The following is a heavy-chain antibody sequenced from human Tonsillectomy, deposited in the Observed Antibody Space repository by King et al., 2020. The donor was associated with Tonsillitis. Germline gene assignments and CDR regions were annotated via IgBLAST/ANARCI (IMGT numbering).Heavy chain of an antibody. V-gene: IGHV4-34*01. CDR1: GGSFSVYY. J-gene: IGHJ4*02. CDR2: INHSGST. Sequence: VQLQQWGAGLLKPSETLSLTCAVYGGSFSVYYWSWIRQPPGKGLEWIGEINHSGSTNYNPSLKSRVTISIDTSKNQFSLKLSSVTAADTAVYYCARGLPDYWGQGTLVTVSS. CDR3: ARGLPDY.